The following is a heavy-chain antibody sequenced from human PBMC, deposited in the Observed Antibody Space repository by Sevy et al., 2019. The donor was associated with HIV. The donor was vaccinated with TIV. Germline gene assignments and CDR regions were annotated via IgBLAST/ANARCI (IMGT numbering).Heavy chain of an antibody. J-gene: IGHJ4*02. CDR1: GYIFTSYG. Sequence: ASVKVSCKASGYIFTSYGISWVRQAPRQGLEWMGWINGHNGNTNYVQNLQGRVTMTTDTSTNTAYIELRGLGSDDTAVYYCARDGYDGSGYQRGLFDFWGQGTLVTVSS. V-gene: IGHV1-18*01. D-gene: IGHD3-22*01. CDR2: INGHNGNT. CDR3: ARDGYDGSGYQRGLFDF.